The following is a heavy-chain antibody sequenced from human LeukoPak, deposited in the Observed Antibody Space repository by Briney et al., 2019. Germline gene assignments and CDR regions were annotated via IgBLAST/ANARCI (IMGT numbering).Heavy chain of an antibody. CDR2: ISATSGNT. CDR1: GYTFTERG. Sequence: ASVKVSCKASGYTFTERGISWMRHVPGQGLEWMGWISATSGNTYYAQTFQDRVTMTTDASTSTAYMELRDLTADDTAVYYCGEGSTGWSRDPWGQGTLVTVSS. V-gene: IGHV1-18*01. CDR3: GEGSTGWSRDP. J-gene: IGHJ5*02. D-gene: IGHD6-19*01.